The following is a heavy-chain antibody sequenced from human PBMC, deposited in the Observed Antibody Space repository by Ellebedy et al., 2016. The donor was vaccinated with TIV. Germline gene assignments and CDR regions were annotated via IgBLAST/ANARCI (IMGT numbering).Heavy chain of an antibody. Sequence: SGPTLVKPTQTLTLTCSFSGFSLSTSRVSVSWIRQPPGKALEWLARIEWDDDKYYSPSLKTRLAISKDTSKNQVVLTMTNMDPVDTGTYYCARLAISARRSYGTGRLPSDYYYSTMDVWGQGTTVTVSS. V-gene: IGHV2-70*11. CDR1: GFSLSTSRVS. CDR3: ARLAISARRSYGTGRLPSDYYYSTMDV. D-gene: IGHD1-1*01. J-gene: IGHJ6*02. CDR2: IEWDDDK.